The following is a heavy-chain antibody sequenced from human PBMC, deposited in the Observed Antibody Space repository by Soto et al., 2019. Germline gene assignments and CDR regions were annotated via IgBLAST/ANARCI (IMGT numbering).Heavy chain of an antibody. J-gene: IGHJ6*02. D-gene: IGHD1-1*01. Sequence: EVQLLESGGGLVQPGGSLRLSCAASGFTFSTYAMNCVRQAPGNGLEWVSAISGSGGSIHYADSVKGRFTISRDNSKNTLDLQMNSLRYEATAVYHCVKGYWKGDVWGQGTTVTVSS. CDR1: GFTFSTYA. CDR3: VKGYWKGDV. V-gene: IGHV3-23*01. CDR2: ISGSGGSI.